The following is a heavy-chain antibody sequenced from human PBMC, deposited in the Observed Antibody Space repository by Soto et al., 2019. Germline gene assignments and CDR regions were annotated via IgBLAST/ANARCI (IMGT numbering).Heavy chain of an antibody. V-gene: IGHV3-48*02. CDR1: GFTFSNYA. CDR2: ISSGTPNI. D-gene: IGHD6-6*01. Sequence: EVHLVESGGGLVQPGGSLRLSCAASGFTFSNYAMNWVRQAPGKGLEWVSYISSGTPNIYYADSVKGRFTISRDNAKNSLHLQMDSLRDGDTAVYYCAREVPGARFEYWGQGILVTVSS. CDR3: AREVPGARFEY. J-gene: IGHJ4*02.